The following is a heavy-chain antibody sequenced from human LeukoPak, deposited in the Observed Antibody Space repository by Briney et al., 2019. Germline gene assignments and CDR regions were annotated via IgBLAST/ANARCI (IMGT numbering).Heavy chain of an antibody. CDR2: IYYSGST. Sequence: SETLSLTCTVSGGSISSYYWSWIRQPPGKGLEWIGYIYYSGSTNYDPSLKSRVTISVDTSKNQFSLKLSSVTAADTAVYYCARGGVYSSSWMSPYYYYYGMDVWGQGTTVTVSS. J-gene: IGHJ6*02. CDR3: ARGGVYSSSWMSPYYYYYGMDV. D-gene: IGHD6-13*01. CDR1: GGSISSYY. V-gene: IGHV4-59*01.